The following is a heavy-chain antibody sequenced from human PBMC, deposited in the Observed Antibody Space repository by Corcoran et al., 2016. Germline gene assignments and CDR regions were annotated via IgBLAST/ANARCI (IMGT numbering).Heavy chain of an antibody. J-gene: IGHJ4*02. CDR3: AKDDEYSSSSHPVD. Sequence: QVQLVESGGGVVQPGRSLRLSCAASGFTFRRYGLPCVRQAPGKGLEWVAVISYDGSNKYYADSVKGRFTLSRNNSKNTLYLQMNSLRAEDTAVYYCAKDDEYSSSSHPVDWGQGTLVTVSS. CDR2: ISYDGSNK. V-gene: IGHV3-30*18. CDR1: GFTFRRYG. D-gene: IGHD6-13*01.